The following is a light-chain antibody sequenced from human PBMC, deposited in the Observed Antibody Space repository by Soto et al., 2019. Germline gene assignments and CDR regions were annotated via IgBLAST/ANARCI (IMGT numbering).Light chain of an antibody. Sequence: QSVLTQPASVSGSHGQWSTISYNGTSSDVGGYDYVSWYQLHPGKAPKLMVFEVSNRPSGDSYRFSGSKSGNTASLTISGLQAEDEAAYFCSSYSFSTADIFGTGTKVTVL. CDR1: SSDVGGYDY. J-gene: IGLJ1*01. V-gene: IGLV2-14*01. CDR3: SSYSFSTADI. CDR2: EVS.